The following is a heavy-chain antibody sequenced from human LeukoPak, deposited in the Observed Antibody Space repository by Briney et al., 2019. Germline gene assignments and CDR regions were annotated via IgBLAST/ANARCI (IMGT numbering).Heavy chain of an antibody. Sequence: PGGSLRLSCAASGFTFSNAWMTWVRQAPGKGLEWVSRIKCNTDGGTTDYAAPVKGRFTISRDDSKNTVYLQMDSLTTEDTALYYCTTRPNPRDGPSDFWGQGTLVTVSS. V-gene: IGHV3-15*01. CDR1: GFTFSNAW. J-gene: IGHJ4*02. CDR3: TTRPNPRDGPSDF. CDR2: IKCNTDGGTT.